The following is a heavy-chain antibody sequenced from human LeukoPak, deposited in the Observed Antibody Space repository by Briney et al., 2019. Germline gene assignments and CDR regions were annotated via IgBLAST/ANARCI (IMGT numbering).Heavy chain of an antibody. CDR1: GFTVSSNY. CDR2: IYSSGST. CDR3: ARSITMVRGVIIKGSYYFDY. V-gene: IGHV3-53*01. D-gene: IGHD3-10*01. Sequence: PGGSLRLSCAASGFTVSSNYMSWVRQAPGKGLEWVSVIYSSGSTYYADSVKGRFTISRDNSKNTLYLQMNSLRAEDTAVYYCARSITMVRGVIIKGSYYFDYWGQGTLVTVSS. J-gene: IGHJ4*02.